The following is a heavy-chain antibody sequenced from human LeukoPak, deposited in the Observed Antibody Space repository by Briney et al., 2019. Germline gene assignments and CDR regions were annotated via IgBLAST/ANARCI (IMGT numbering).Heavy chain of an antibody. CDR1: GFSFSSYS. J-gene: IGHJ6*03. Sequence: GGSLRLSCAASGFSFSSYSMNWVRQAPGKGLEWVSSIISSVNYIYYADSVKGRFTISRDNAKNSLYLQMNSLRAEDTAVYYCARIKQTYSSSWYENYYYMDVWGKGTTVTVSS. CDR2: IISSVNYI. CDR3: ARIKQTYSSSWYENYYYMDV. V-gene: IGHV3-21*01. D-gene: IGHD6-13*01.